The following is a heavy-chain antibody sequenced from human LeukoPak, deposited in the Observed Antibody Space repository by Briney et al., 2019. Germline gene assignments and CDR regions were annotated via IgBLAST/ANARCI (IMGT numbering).Heavy chain of an antibody. CDR3: ASSNPRFLWYSHLES. CDR1: GYTFTSYG. V-gene: IGHV1-18*01. D-gene: IGHD6-13*01. CDR2: ISAYNGNT. Sequence: VASVKVSCKASGYTFTSYGISWVRQAPGQGLEWMGWISAYNGNTNYAQKLQGRVTMTTDTSTSTAYMELRSLRSDDTAVYYCASSNPRFLWYSHLESWGQGTLVTVSS. J-gene: IGHJ5*02.